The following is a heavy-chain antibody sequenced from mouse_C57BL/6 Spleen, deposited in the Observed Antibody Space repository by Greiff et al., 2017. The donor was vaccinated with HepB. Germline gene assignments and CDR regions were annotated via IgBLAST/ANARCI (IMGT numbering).Heavy chain of an antibody. J-gene: IGHJ4*01. Sequence: EVQLVESGGGLVKPGGSLKLSCAASGFTFSDYGMHWVRQAPEKGLEWVAYISSGSSTIYYADTVKGRFTISRDNAKNTLFLQMTSRRSEDTAMYYCAIYYGKGGYYAMDYWGQGTSVTVSS. D-gene: IGHD2-1*01. CDR1: GFTFSDYG. CDR2: ISSGSSTI. CDR3: AIYYGKGGYYAMDY. V-gene: IGHV5-17*01.